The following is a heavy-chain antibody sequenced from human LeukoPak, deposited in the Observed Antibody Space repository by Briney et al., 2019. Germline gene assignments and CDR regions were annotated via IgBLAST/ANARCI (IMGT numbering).Heavy chain of an antibody. CDR2: INSDGSST. J-gene: IGHJ5*02. D-gene: IGHD2-15*01. Sequence: GGSLRLSCAASGFTFSSYWMHWVRQAPGKGLVWVSRINSDGSSTSYADSVKGRFTISRDNAKNTLYLQMNSLRAEDTAVYYCARAGLGYCSGGSCLNWFDPWGQGTLATVSS. CDR3: ARAGLGYCSGGSCLNWFDP. CDR1: GFTFSSYW. V-gene: IGHV3-74*01.